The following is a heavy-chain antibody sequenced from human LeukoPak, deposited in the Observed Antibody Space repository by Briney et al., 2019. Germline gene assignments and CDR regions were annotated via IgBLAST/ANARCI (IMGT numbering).Heavy chain of an antibody. CDR2: IYYSGST. J-gene: IGHJ6*02. Sequence: SETLSLTCTVSGGSISSCYWSWIRQPPGKGLEWIGYIYYSGSTNYNPSLKSRVTISVDTSKNQFSLKLSSVTAADTAVYYCARGNMEYYYYYGMDVWGQGTTVTVSS. D-gene: IGHD3-3*01. V-gene: IGHV4-59*01. CDR1: GGSISSCY. CDR3: ARGNMEYYYYYGMDV.